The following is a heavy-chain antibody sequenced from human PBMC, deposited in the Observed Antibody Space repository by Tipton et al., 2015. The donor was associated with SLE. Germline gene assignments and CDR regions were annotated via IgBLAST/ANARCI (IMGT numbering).Heavy chain of an antibody. CDR1: GFDFGNSA. Sequence: GSLRLSCAASGFDFGNSAMSWVRQAPGKGLEWVSGFSASGVNTYYADSVKGRFTIARDNSKNTLYLQMNSLGTEDTAVYYCARGHSSAWESSYFFQYYFDVWGKGTTVTVSS. J-gene: IGHJ6*03. CDR2: FSASGVNT. CDR3: ARGHSSAWESSYFFQYYFDV. D-gene: IGHD6-19*01. V-gene: IGHV3-23*01.